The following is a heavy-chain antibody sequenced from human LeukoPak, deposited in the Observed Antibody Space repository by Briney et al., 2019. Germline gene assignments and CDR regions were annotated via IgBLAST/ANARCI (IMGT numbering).Heavy chain of an antibody. CDR1: GFTFSTYA. CDR3: AKDRGYEVVFDP. Sequence: GGSLRLSCAASGFTFSTYAMHWVRQAPGRGLEFVSGISSNGGSTYYANSVKGRFTISRDNSKNTLYLQMGSLRAEDTALYYCAKDRGYEVVFDPWGQGTLVAVSS. J-gene: IGHJ5*02. D-gene: IGHD5-12*01. CDR2: ISSNGGST. V-gene: IGHV3-64*01.